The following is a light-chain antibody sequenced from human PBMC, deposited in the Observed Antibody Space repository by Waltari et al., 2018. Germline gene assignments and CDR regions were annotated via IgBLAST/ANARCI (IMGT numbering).Light chain of an antibody. CDR1: QSIISN. CDR2: AAS. J-gene: IGKJ2*01. Sequence: DIQMTQSPSSLSASVGDRVTITCRASQSIISNLNWLLQKSGKVPKLLIHAASNLQGGVPSRFSGSGSGTEFTLTISSLQPEDFATYYCQQTYSTPYTFGQGTKLEI. CDR3: QQTYSTPYT. V-gene: IGKV1-39*01.